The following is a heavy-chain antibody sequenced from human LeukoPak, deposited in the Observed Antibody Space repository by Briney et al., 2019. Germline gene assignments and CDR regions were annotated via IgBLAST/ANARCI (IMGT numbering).Heavy chain of an antibody. CDR1: GDSVSSNSAA. J-gene: IGHJ4*02. V-gene: IGHV6-1*01. CDR3: AGGGNSAWYGGEFDY. Sequence: PSQTLSLTCAISGDSVSSNSAAWNWIRQSPSRGLEWLGRTYYRSKWYNDYALSVKGRITINPDTSKNQFSLQLNYVTPEDTAVYYCAGGGNSAWYGGEFDYWGQGTLVTVSS. CDR2: TYYRSKWYN. D-gene: IGHD3-10*01.